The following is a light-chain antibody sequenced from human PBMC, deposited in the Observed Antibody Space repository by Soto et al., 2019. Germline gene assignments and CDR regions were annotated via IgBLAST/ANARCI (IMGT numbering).Light chain of an antibody. CDR1: SGHSTYA. CDR3: QSWDTGIHRV. V-gene: IGLV4-69*01. J-gene: IGLJ2*01. CDR2: LNSDGSH. Sequence: QSALAQSPSASASLGASVKLTCTLSSGHSTYAVAWHQQQPEKGPRYLMKLNSDGSHTKGDGIPDRFSGSSSGAERYLSISSLQSEDEADYYCQSWDTGIHRVFGGGTKLTVL.